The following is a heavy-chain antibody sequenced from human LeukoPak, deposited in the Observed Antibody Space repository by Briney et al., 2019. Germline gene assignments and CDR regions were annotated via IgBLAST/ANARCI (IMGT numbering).Heavy chain of an antibody. D-gene: IGHD4-11*01. CDR2: MNPNSGNT. Sequence: GASVKVSCKASGYTFTSYDINWVRQATGQGLEWMGWMNPNSGNTGYAQKFQGRVTMTRNTSISTAYMELSSLRSEDTAVYYCARLRLQRDWFDPWGQGTLVTVSS. V-gene: IGHV1-8*01. CDR3: ARLRLQRDWFDP. CDR1: GYTFTSYD. J-gene: IGHJ5*02.